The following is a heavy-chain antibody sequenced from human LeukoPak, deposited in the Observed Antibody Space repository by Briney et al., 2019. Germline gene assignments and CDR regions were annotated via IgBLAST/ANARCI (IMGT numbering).Heavy chain of an antibody. CDR2: ISGSGGST. V-gene: IGHV3-23*01. J-gene: IGHJ3*02. CDR3: AKPESYYYDSSGLDAFDI. Sequence: GGSLRLSCAASGFTFSSYAMSWVRQAPGKGLEWVSAISGSGGSTYYADSVKGRFTISRDNSKNTLYLQMNSLRAEDTAVYYCAKPESYYYDSSGLDAFDIWGQGTMVTVSS. D-gene: IGHD3-22*01. CDR1: GFTFSSYA.